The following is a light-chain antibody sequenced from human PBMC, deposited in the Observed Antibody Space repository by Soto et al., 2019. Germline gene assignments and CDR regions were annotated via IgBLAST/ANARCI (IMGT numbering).Light chain of an antibody. CDR3: SSYAGNYIYV. Sequence: QSVLTQPRSVSGSPGQSVTISCTRTSSYIGPYDHVAWYQQHPGKAPKLIIFAVSKRPSGVPDRFSGSKSGNTASPTISGLQAEDEADYYCSSYAGNYIYVFATGTKVTVL. CDR2: AVS. V-gene: IGLV2-11*01. CDR1: SSYIGPYDH. J-gene: IGLJ1*01.